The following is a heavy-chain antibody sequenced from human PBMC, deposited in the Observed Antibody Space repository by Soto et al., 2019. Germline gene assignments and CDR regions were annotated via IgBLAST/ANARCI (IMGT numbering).Heavy chain of an antibody. Sequence: QVQLVESGGGVVQPGRSLRLSCAASGFTFSSYGMHWVRQAPGKGLEWVAVISYDGSNKYYADSVKGRFTISRDNSKNTLYLQMNSLRAEDTAVYYWAKDPCGGDCYPDYWGQGTLVTVSS. CDR3: AKDPCGGDCYPDY. J-gene: IGHJ4*02. V-gene: IGHV3-30*18. D-gene: IGHD2-21*02. CDR2: ISYDGSNK. CDR1: GFTFSSYG.